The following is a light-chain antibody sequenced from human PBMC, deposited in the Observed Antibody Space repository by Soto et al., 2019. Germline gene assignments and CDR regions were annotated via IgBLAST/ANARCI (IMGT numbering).Light chain of an antibody. J-gene: IGKJ4*01. CDR2: GAS. V-gene: IGKV1-39*01. CDR3: QEYLSTVLI. CDR1: ETIFSY. Sequence: DIQMTQSPSSLSASVGDRVTITCRASETIFSYLNWYQQLPGKAPKLLISGASTLQSGVPPRFSGSGSGTDFTLTISSLQAEDVAIYYCQEYLSTVLIFGGGTKVEI.